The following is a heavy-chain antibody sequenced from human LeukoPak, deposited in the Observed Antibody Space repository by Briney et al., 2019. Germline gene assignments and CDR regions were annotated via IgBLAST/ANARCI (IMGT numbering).Heavy chain of an antibody. J-gene: IGHJ6*03. V-gene: IGHV3-30*02. CDR2: IRYDGSNK. CDR3: ANQRYYYYYMDV. Sequence: GGSLRLSCAASGFTFSSYGMHWVRQAPGKGLEWVAFIRYDGSNKYYADSVKGRFTISRDNSKNTLYLQMNSLRAEDTAVYYCANQRYYYYYMDVWGKGTTVTASS. CDR1: GFTFSSYG.